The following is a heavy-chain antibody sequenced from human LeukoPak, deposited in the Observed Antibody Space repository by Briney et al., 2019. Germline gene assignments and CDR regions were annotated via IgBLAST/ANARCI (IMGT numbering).Heavy chain of an antibody. J-gene: IGHJ4*02. CDR3: ATASSPHTLVASHFGG. Sequence: PGGSLSLSCAASGFTFSNYAMSWVRQAPGKGLEWVSTISGTGGGTYFADSVKGRFTISRDNSKNTLDLQMNSLRAEDTAVYHCATASSPHTLVASHFGGWGQGTLVTVSS. CDR1: GFTFSNYA. CDR2: ISGTGGGT. V-gene: IGHV3-23*01. D-gene: IGHD3-3*01.